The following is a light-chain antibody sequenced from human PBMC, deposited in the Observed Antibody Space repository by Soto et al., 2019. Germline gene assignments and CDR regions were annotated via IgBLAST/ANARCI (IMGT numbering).Light chain of an antibody. Sequence: QSALTQPPSASGSPGQSVTISCTGSSSDVGAYNYVSWYQQHPGKVPKLLIYEVTKRPSGVPDRFSGSKSGNTASLTISGLQAEDEADYYCNSYTSSSNYVFGTGTKVTVL. CDR3: NSYTSSSNYV. V-gene: IGLV2-8*01. CDR2: EVT. CDR1: SSDVGAYNY. J-gene: IGLJ1*01.